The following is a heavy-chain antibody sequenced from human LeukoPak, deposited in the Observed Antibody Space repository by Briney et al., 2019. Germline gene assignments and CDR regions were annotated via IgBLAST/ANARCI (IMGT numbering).Heavy chain of an antibody. J-gene: IGHJ4*02. V-gene: IGHV3-30-3*01. CDR2: ISYDGSNK. CDR1: GFTFSSYA. D-gene: IGHD3-3*01. CDR3: AAAGVLRFLEWLFPGSPHSGNFDY. Sequence: GGSLRLSCAASGFTFSSYAMHWVRQAPGKGLEWVAVISYDGSNKYYADSVKGRFTISRDNSKNTLYLQMNSLRAEDTAVYYCAAAGVLRFLEWLFPGSPHSGNFDYWGQGTLVTVSS.